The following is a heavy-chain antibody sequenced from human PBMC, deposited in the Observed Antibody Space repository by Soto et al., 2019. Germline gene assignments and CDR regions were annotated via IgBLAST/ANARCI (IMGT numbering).Heavy chain of an antibody. CDR1: GFTFSSYW. CDR2: IKQDGSEK. V-gene: IGHV3-7*03. J-gene: IGHJ4*02. Sequence: VGSLRLSCAASGFTFSSYWMSWVRQAPGKGLEWVANIKQDGSEKYYVDSVKGRFTISRDNAKNSLYLQMNSLRAEDTAVYYCARHSSSWYFSYDYWGQGTLVTVSS. CDR3: ARHSSSWYFSYDY. D-gene: IGHD6-13*01.